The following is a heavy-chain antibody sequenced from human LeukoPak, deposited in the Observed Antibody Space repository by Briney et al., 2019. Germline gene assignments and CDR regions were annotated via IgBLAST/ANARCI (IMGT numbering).Heavy chain of an antibody. CDR3: AKEGSSWFHYYYYYMDV. D-gene: IGHD6-13*01. Sequence: GGSLRLSCAASGFTFSRYGMHWVRQTPGKGLEWVAVISYDASNKYYADSVKGRFTISRDNSKNTLYLQMNSLRAEDTAVYYCAKEGSSWFHYYYYYMDVWGKGTTVTISS. J-gene: IGHJ6*03. CDR1: GFTFSRYG. CDR2: ISYDASNK. V-gene: IGHV3-30*18.